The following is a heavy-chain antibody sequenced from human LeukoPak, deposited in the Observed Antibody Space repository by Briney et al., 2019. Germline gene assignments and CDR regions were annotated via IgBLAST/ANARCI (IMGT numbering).Heavy chain of an antibody. Sequence: SETLSLTCTVSDDSISSFYWGWIRQPPGKGLEWIAYIHSVGYSNYNPSLKSRVSMSIDTSKKQFSLKLTSVTATDTAVYYCARHTTDSGSSFDLWSRGTLVTVSS. D-gene: IGHD3-10*01. CDR1: DDSISSFY. V-gene: IGHV4-59*08. CDR3: ARHTTDSGSSFDL. J-gene: IGHJ2*01. CDR2: IHSVGYS.